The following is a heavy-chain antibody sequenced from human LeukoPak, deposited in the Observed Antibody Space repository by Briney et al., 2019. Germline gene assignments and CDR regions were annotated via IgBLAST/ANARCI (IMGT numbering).Heavy chain of an antibody. CDR3: ARDPNGDYYFDY. CDR1: GFTFSSYA. V-gene: IGHV3-23*01. D-gene: IGHD4-17*01. J-gene: IGHJ4*02. CDR2: ISGSGGST. Sequence: GGSLRLSCAASGFTFSSYAMSWVRQAPGKGLEWVSAISGSGGSTYYADSVKGRFTISRDNAKNSLYLQMNSLRAEDTAVYYCARDPNGDYYFDYWGQGTLVTVSS.